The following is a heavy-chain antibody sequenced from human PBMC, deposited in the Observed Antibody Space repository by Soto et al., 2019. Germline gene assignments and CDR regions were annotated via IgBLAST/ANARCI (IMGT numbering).Heavy chain of an antibody. J-gene: IGHJ4*02. CDR1: GFTFSNYA. V-gene: IGHV3-23*01. CDR3: VKDFRGGYDWTHD. Sequence: EVQLLESGGDLVQPGGSLRLSCAASGFTFSNYAMSWVRQAPGQGLEWVSLIRGSGGPTNYADSVKGRFTVSRDNSKNMLFLQMNSLRFEDTAVYFCVKDFRGGYDWTHDWGQGTLVTVSS. CDR2: IRGSGGPT. D-gene: IGHD5-12*01.